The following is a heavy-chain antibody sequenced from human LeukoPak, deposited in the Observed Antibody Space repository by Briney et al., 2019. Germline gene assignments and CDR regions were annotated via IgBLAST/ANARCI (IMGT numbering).Heavy chain of an antibody. J-gene: IGHJ4*02. CDR2: INTDGRTT. D-gene: IGHD6-19*01. CDR1: GFTFSSYW. V-gene: IGHV3-74*01. CDR3: ARVSSDSYSPFDY. Sequence: TGGSLRLSCAASGFTFSSYWMHWVRQAPGKGLVWVSRINTDGRTTTYADSVKGRFTSSRDNAKSTLYLLMNSLRAEDTAVYYCARVSSDSYSPFDYWGQGTLVTVSS.